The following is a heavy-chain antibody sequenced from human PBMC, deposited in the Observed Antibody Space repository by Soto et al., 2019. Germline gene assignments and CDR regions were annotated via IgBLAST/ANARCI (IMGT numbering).Heavy chain of an antibody. CDR2: ISWDGGST. J-gene: IGHJ6*02. V-gene: IGHV3-43D*04. CDR1: GFTFDDYA. Sequence: GGSLRLSCAASGFTFDDYAMHWVRQAPGKGLEWVSLISWDGGSTYYADSVKGRFTISRDNSKNSLYLQMNSLRAEDTALYYCAKDEGGWASDYYYYGMDVWGQGTTVTVSS. CDR3: AKDEGGWASDYYYYGMDV. D-gene: IGHD1-26*01.